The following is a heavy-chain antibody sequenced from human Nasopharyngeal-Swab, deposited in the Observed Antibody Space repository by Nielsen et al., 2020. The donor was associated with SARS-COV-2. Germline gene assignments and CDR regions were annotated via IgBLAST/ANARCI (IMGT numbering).Heavy chain of an antibody. J-gene: IGHJ4*02. CDR3: ARDCGSGGSCYPH. D-gene: IGHD2-15*01. CDR1: GFTFSSYW. Sequence: GESLKISCAASGFTFSSYWMSWVRQAPGKGLEWVANIKQDGSEKYYVDSVKGRFTISRDNAKNSLYLQMNSLRAEDTAVYYCARDCGSGGSCYPHWGQGTLVTVSS. CDR2: IKQDGSEK. V-gene: IGHV3-7*01.